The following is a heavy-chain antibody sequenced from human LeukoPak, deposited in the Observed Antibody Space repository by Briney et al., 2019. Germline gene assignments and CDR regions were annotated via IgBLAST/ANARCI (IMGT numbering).Heavy chain of an antibody. V-gene: IGHV3-30*02. D-gene: IGHD6-13*01. CDR1: GFTFSSYG. CDR2: IRYDGSNK. CDR3: AKDSITGVSHPGWFDP. Sequence: GGSLRLSCAASGFTFSSYGMHWVRQAPGKGREWGAFIRYDGSNKYYADSVKGRFTISRDNSKNTLYLQMNSLRAEDTAVYYCAKDSITGVSHPGWFDPWGQGTLVTVSS. J-gene: IGHJ5*02.